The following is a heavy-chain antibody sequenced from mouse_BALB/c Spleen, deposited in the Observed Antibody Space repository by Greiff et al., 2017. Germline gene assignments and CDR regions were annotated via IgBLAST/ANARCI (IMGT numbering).Heavy chain of an antibody. CDR1: GFTFSSYT. J-gene: IGHJ1*01. D-gene: IGHD1-1*01. CDR2: ISNGGGST. CDR3: ARDYGSSYVYFDV. Sequence: EVMLVESGGGLVQPGGSLKLSCAASGFTFSSYTMSWVRQTPEKRLEWVAYISNGGGSTYYPDTVKGRFTISRDNAKNTLYLQMSSLKSEDTAMYYCARDYGSSYVYFDVWGAGTTVTVSS. V-gene: IGHV5-12-2*01.